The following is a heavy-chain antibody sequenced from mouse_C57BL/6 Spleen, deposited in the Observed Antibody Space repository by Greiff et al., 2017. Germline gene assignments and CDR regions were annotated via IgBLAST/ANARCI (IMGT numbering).Heavy chain of an antibody. D-gene: IGHD1-1*01. CDR2: INYDGSST. V-gene: IGHV5-16*01. J-gene: IGHJ4*01. CDR1: GFTFSDYY. Sequence: DVQLVASEGGLVQPGSSMKLSCTASGFTFSDYYMAWVRQVPEKGLEWVANINYDGSSTYYLDSLKSRFIISRDNAKNILYLQMSSLKSEDTATYYCARGAYGKAMDYWGQGTSVTVSS. CDR3: ARGAYGKAMDY.